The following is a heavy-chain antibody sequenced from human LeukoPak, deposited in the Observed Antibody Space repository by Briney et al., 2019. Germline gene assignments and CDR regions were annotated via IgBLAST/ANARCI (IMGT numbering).Heavy chain of an antibody. D-gene: IGHD6-19*01. CDR2: ISGISRFI. Sequence: GGSLRLSCAASGFTFTSYTMHWVRRAPGKGLEWVSSISGISRFIYYADSVKGRFTISRDNANKSLYLQMDSLGAEDTAVYYCARVGESGYSSAWDGVYYYAIDVWGQGTTVTVSS. J-gene: IGHJ6*02. CDR3: ARVGESGYSSAWDGVYYYAIDV. V-gene: IGHV3-21*01. CDR1: GFTFTSYT.